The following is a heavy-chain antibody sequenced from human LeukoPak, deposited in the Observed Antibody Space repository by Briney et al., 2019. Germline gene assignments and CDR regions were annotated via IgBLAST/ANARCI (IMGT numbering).Heavy chain of an antibody. J-gene: IGHJ3*02. Sequence: GGSLRLSCAASGFTFSSYSMHWVRQAPGKGLEWVSSISSSSSYIYYADSVKGRFTISRDNAKNSLYLQMNSLRAEDTAVYYCARDLPYYDILTGYSSGAFDIWGQGTMVTVSS. V-gene: IGHV3-21*01. CDR2: ISSSSSYI. CDR3: ARDLPYYDILTGYSSGAFDI. CDR1: GFTFSSYS. D-gene: IGHD3-9*01.